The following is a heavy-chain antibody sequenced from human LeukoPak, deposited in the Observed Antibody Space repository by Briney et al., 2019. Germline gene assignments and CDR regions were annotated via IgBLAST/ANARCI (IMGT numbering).Heavy chain of an antibody. CDR2: ISAYNGNT. CDR3: AAHYDFWSGDFDY. CDR1: GYTFTSYG. J-gene: IGHJ4*02. V-gene: IGHV1-18*01. D-gene: IGHD3-3*01. Sequence: ASVKVSCKASGYTFTSYGISWVRQAPGQGLEWMGWISAYNGNTKYAQKFQGRVTMSTDTSTSTAYMELRSLRSDDTAVYYCAAHYDFWSGDFDYWGQGTLVTVSS.